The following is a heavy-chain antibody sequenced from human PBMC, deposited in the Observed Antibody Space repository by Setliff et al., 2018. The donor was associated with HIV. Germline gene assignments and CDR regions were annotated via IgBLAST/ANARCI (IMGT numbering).Heavy chain of an antibody. J-gene: IGHJ6*03. V-gene: IGHV3-23*01. Sequence: LGESLKISCAASGFSFRSYAVSWVRQAPGKGLEWVSVISGSGDITYYRESVKGRFTVSRDNSKNTLYLQMNSLRSEDTAVYFCAKSFNSGPTNWNIDVWGTGTTVTVSS. CDR3: AKSFNSGPTNWNIDV. D-gene: IGHD1-20*01. CDR1: GFSFRSYA. CDR2: ISGSGDIT.